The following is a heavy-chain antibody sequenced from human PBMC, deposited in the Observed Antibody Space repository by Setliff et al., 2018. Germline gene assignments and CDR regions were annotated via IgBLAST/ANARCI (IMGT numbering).Heavy chain of an antibody. Sequence: PGGSLRLSCTAFGFTFSYYDMNWVRQAPGKGLEWVANIKQDGSEKYYVDSVKGRFTISRDNAKNSLYLQMNSLRAEDTAVYYCARDGGEYWGQGTLVTAPQ. CDR3: ARDGGEY. CDR2: IKQDGSEK. CDR1: GFTFSYYD. J-gene: IGHJ4*02. V-gene: IGHV3-7*01. D-gene: IGHD3-16*01.